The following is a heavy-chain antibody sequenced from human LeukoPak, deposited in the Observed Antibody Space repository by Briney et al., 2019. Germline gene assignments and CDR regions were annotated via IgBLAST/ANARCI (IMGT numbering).Heavy chain of an antibody. CDR2: INPNSGGT. CDR3: ARDWGRSPRVKNGPAFDY. CDR1: GYTFTGYY. V-gene: IGHV1-2*02. J-gene: IGHJ4*02. D-gene: IGHD3-16*01. Sequence: GASVKVSCKASGYTFTGYYMHWVRQAPGQGLEWMGWINPNSGGTNYAQKFQGRVTMTRDTSISTAYMELSRLRSDDTAVYYCARDWGRSPRVKNGPAFDYWGQGTLVTVSS.